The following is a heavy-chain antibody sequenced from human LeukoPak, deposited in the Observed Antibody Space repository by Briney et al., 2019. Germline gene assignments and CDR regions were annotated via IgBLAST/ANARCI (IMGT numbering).Heavy chain of an antibody. J-gene: IGHJ4*02. CDR1: GYTFTGYY. V-gene: IGHV1-2*02. CDR3: ARDSPLHSGSYYDNDY. D-gene: IGHD1-26*01. CDR2: INPNSGGT. Sequence: ASVKVSCKASGYTFTGYYMHWVRQAPGQGLEWMGWINPNSGGTNYAQKFQGRVTMTRDTSISTAYMELSRLRSDDTAVYYCARDSPLHSGSYYDNDYWGQGTLVTVSS.